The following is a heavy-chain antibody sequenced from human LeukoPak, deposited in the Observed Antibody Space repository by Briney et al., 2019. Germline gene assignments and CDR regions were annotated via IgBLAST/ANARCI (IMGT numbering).Heavy chain of an antibody. CDR2: NNPSGGST. V-gene: IGHV1-46*01. CDR3: ARDKSYCSGGSCYSRRYFDY. J-gene: IGHJ4*02. Sequence: ASVKVSCKASGYTFTSYYMHWVRQAPGQGLEWMGINNPSGGSTSYAQKFQGRVTMTRDTSTSTVYMELSSLRSEDTAVYYCARDKSYCSGGSCYSRRYFDYWGQGTLVTVSS. CDR1: GYTFTSYY. D-gene: IGHD2-15*01.